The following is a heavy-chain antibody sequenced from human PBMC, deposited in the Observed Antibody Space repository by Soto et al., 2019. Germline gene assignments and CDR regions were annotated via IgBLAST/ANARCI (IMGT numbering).Heavy chain of an antibody. Sequence: EVQLLESGGGLVQPGGSLRLSCAASGFTFSSYAMNWVRQAPGRGLEWVSVISGSGGSTYYADSVKGRFTISRDNSKNTLYLQMIRWRAEDTAVYYCARRSSGWYFDYWGQGTLVTVSS. V-gene: IGHV3-23*01. CDR3: ARRSSGWYFDY. J-gene: IGHJ4*02. D-gene: IGHD6-19*01. CDR2: ISGSGGST. CDR1: GFTFSSYA.